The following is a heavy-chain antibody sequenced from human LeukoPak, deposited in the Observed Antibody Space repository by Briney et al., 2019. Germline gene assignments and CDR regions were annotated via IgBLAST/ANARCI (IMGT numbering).Heavy chain of an antibody. Sequence: SETLSLTCTVSGGSISSGGYYWSWIRQHPGKGLEWIGYIYYSGSTYYNPSLKSRVTISVDTSKNQFSLKLSSVTAADTAVYYCANTKGDCSGGSCYSGIFDYWGQGILVTVSS. V-gene: IGHV4-31*03. CDR1: GGSISSGGYY. D-gene: IGHD2-15*01. CDR2: IYYSGST. CDR3: ANTKGDCSGGSCYSGIFDY. J-gene: IGHJ4*02.